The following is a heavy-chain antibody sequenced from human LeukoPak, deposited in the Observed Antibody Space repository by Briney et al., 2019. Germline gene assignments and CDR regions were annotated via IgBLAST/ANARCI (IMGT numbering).Heavy chain of an antibody. D-gene: IGHD4-17*01. V-gene: IGHV1-2*02. Sequence: ASVKVSCKASGYTFTGYYIHWVRQAPGQGLEWMGWINPNSGGTNYAQKFQGRVTMARDTSISTAYMELSRLRSDDTAVYYCASTLKVTTPFSLRYWGQGTLVTVSS. CDR2: INPNSGGT. CDR1: GYTFTGYY. CDR3: ASTLKVTTPFSLRY. J-gene: IGHJ4*02.